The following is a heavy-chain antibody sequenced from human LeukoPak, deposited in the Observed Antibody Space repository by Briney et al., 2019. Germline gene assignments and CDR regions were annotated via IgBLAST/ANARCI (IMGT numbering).Heavy chain of an antibody. CDR3: ARCRPYYYYGMDV. CDR1: GYTFTSYG. V-gene: IGHV1-18*01. Sequence: ASVKVSWKAAGYTFTSYGISWVRHAPGHVLEWMGWISAYNGNTNYGKKLQGRVTMPTDTSTSTAYMALRSLRSDDTAVYYCARCRPYYYYGMDVWGQGTTVTVSS. J-gene: IGHJ6*02. CDR2: ISAYNGNT.